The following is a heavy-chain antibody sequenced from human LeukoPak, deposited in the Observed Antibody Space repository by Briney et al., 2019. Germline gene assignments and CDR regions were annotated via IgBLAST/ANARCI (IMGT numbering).Heavy chain of an antibody. J-gene: IGHJ4*02. V-gene: IGHV3-66*01. CDR2: IYSGGRT. D-gene: IGHD2-15*01. CDR1: GFTVSSNC. CDR3: ARDGYCSGGSCYTDY. Sequence: GGSLRLSCAAAGFTVSSNCMSWVRQAPGKGLEWVSVIYSGGRTYYADSEKGRFTISRDNSGNTLYLQMNSLRAEDTAVYYCARDGYCSGGSCYTDYWGQGTLVTVSS.